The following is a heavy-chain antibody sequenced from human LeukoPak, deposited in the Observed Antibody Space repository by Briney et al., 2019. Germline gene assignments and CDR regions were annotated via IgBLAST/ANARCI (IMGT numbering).Heavy chain of an antibody. D-gene: IGHD3-10*01. CDR1: GFTFSSYE. CDR2: ISSSSSYI. J-gene: IGHJ4*02. Sequence: GGSLRLSCAASGFTFSSYEMNWVRQAPGKGLEWVSYISSSSSYIYYADSVKGRFTISRDNAKNSLYLQMNSLRAEDTAVYYCARDPYGSGMADYWGQGTLVTVSS. CDR3: ARDPYGSGMADY. V-gene: IGHV3-21*05.